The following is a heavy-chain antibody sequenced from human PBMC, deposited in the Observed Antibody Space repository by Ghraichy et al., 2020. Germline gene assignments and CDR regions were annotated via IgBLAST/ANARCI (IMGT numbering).Heavy chain of an antibody. J-gene: IGHJ4*02. D-gene: IGHD6-13*01. CDR2: IYYSGST. V-gene: IGHV4-31*03. Sequence: SQTLSLTCTVSGGSISSGGYYWSWIRQHPGKGLEWIGYIYYSGSTYYNPSLKSRVTISVDTSKNQFSLKLSSVTAADTAVYYCARVSSWYGILLDYWGQGTLVTVSS. CDR3: ARVSSWYGILLDY. CDR1: GGSISSGGYY.